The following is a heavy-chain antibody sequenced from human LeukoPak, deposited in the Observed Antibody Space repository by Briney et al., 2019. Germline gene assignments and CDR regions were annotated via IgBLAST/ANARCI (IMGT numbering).Heavy chain of an antibody. J-gene: IGHJ4*02. CDR1: GFTFSNYA. CDR2: ITGGGSGI. CDR3: AKDLGDAITFGGVIVIPPYFDY. Sequence: GGSLRLSCAASGFTFSNYAMSWVRQAPGKGLEWVSAITGGGSGIYYADSMKSRFTISRDNSKNTLYLQMNSLRAEDTAVYYRAKDLGDAITFGGVIVIPPYFDYWGQGTLVTVSS. V-gene: IGHV3-23*01. D-gene: IGHD3-16*02.